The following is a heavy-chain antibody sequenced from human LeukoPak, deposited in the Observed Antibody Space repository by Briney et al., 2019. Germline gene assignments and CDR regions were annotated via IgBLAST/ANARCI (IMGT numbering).Heavy chain of an antibody. Sequence: SETLSLTCTVSGGSISSSSYYWGWISQPPGKGLEWIGSIYYSGSTYYNPSLKSRVTISVDTSKNQFSLKLSSVTAADTAVYYCAGYSGSWVDFDYWGQGTLVTVSS. CDR3: AGYSGSWVDFDY. V-gene: IGHV4-39*07. D-gene: IGHD1-26*01. CDR1: GGSISSSSYY. J-gene: IGHJ4*02. CDR2: IYYSGST.